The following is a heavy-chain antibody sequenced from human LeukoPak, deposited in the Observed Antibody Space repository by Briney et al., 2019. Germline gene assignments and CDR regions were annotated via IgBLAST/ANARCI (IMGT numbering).Heavy chain of an antibody. CDR3: AKGGSLLWYFQH. D-gene: IGHD3-10*01. CDR1: GFTFSSYA. V-gene: IGHV3-23*01. Sequence: GGSLRLSCAASGFTFSSYAMSWVRQAPGKGLEWVSAISGSGGSTYYADSVKGRFTISRDNSKNTLYLHMNSLRAEDTAVYYCAKGGSLLWYFQHWGQGTLVTVSS. CDR2: ISGSGGST. J-gene: IGHJ1*01.